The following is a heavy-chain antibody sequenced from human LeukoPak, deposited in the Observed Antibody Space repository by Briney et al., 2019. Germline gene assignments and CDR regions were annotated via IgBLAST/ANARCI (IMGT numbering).Heavy chain of an antibody. D-gene: IGHD3-22*01. Sequence: AASVKVSCKASAYTFTGYYMHWVRQAPGQGLEWMGWINPNSGGTNYAQKFQGRVTMTRDTSISTAYMELSRLRSDDTAVYYCARGYSSGSYPYFDYWGQGTLVTVSS. CDR3: ARGYSSGSYPYFDY. CDR1: AYTFTGYY. J-gene: IGHJ4*02. V-gene: IGHV1-2*02. CDR2: INPNSGGT.